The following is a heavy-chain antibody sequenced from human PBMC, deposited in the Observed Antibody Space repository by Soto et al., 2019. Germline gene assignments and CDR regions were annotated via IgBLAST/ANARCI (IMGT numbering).Heavy chain of an antibody. CDR3: ARNEFGILTGYYNWFDP. Sequence: SVKVSCKASGGTFSSYAISWVRQAPGQGLEWMGGIIPIFGTANCAQKFQGRVTITADESTSTAYMELSSLRSEDTAVYYCARNEFGILTGYYNWFDPWGQGTLVTVSS. CDR1: GGTFSSYA. D-gene: IGHD3-9*01. J-gene: IGHJ5*02. CDR2: IIPIFGTA. V-gene: IGHV1-69*13.